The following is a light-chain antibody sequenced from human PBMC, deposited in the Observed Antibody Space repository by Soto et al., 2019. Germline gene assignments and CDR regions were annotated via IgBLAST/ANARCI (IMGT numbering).Light chain of an antibody. J-gene: IGKJ1*01. CDR1: QGIGVR. V-gene: IGKV1-12*01. CDR3: LQVNSFPRT. CDR2: SAS. Sequence: IQMTQSPSSLSASIGDRVTITCRASQGIGVRLAWFQQKPGKAPQYLIQSASTLASGVPSRFSGSGSRTDFILTINNXQPEDGATYYCLQVNSFPRTFGQGTKVDIK.